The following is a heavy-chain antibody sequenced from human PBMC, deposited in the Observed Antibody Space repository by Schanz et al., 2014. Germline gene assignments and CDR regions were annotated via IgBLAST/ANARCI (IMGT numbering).Heavy chain of an antibody. J-gene: IGHJ4*02. CDR3: AKWMGYYSGSTCYSYYHYGLDF. Sequence: DVQLLESGGGLVQPGGSLRLSCAASGFTFNSYAMTWVRQAPGKGLEWVSSISHSGGSKYYADSVKGRFTISRDNSENTLYLQINSLCADDTAVFSSAKWMGYYSGSTCYSYYHYGLDFWGQGTLITVSS. CDR1: GFTFNSYA. V-gene: IGHV3-23*01. D-gene: IGHD2-15*01. CDR2: ISHSGGSK.